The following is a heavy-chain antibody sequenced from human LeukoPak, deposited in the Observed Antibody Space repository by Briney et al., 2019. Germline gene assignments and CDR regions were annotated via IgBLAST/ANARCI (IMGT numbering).Heavy chain of an antibody. CDR3: ARHRYSSAWSVVDY. CDR1: GDSISSYY. Sequence: PSETLSLTCTVSGDSISSYYWSWIRQPPGKGLEWIGYVYYGGSTNYNPSLKSRVTISVDTSKNQFSLKLTAVTAADTAVYYCARHRYSSAWSVVDYWGQGTLVTVSS. D-gene: IGHD6-19*01. CDR2: VYYGGST. J-gene: IGHJ4*02. V-gene: IGHV4-59*08.